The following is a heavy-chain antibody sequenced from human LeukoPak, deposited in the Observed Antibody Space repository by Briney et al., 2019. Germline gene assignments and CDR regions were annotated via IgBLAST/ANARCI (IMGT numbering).Heavy chain of an antibody. CDR1: GFTFSSYG. CDR2: IWYDGSNK. Sequence: GRSLRPSCAASGFTFSSYGMHWVRQAPGKGLEWVAVIWYDGSNKYYADSVKGRFTISRDNSKNTLYLQMNSLRAEDTAVYYCARGGYSGYDSYYFDYWGQGTLVTVSS. J-gene: IGHJ4*02. D-gene: IGHD5-12*01. CDR3: ARGGYSGYDSYYFDY. V-gene: IGHV3-33*01.